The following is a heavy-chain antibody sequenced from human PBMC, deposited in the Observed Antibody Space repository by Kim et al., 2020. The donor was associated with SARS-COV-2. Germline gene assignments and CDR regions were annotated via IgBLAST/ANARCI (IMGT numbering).Heavy chain of an antibody. CDR2: IIPIFGTA. CDR1: GGTFSSYA. Sequence: SVKVSCKASGGTFSSYAISWVRQAPGQGLEWMGGIIPIFGTANYAQKFQGRVTITADESTSTAYMELSSLRSEDTAVYYCASWIRRDISPQKNYYGMDVWGQGTTVTVSS. J-gene: IGHJ6*02. V-gene: IGHV1-69*13. D-gene: IGHD5-12*01. CDR3: ASWIRRDISPQKNYYGMDV.